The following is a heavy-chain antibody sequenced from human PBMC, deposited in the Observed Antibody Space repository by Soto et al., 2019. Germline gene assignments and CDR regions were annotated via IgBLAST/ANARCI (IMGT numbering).Heavy chain of an antibody. Sequence: QVHLVQSGAEVRKLGSSVKVACKASGGTFSVSPLYWVRQAPGQGLEWMGGIIPVFGGADYAQKFQGRVTITADESTTTSYMELSSLRSDDTAIYYCARDNHNYHSGPGRFDPWGQGTLITVSS. J-gene: IGHJ5*02. CDR3: ARDNHNYHSGPGRFDP. CDR2: IIPVFGGA. V-gene: IGHV1-69*01. CDR1: GGTFSVSP. D-gene: IGHD1-1*01.